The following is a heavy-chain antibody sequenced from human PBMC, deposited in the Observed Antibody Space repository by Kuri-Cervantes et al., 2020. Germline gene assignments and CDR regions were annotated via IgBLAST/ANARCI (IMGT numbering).Heavy chain of an antibody. D-gene: IGHD3-10*01. V-gene: IGHV4-39*01. Sequence: GSLRLSCAASGFTFSSYAMHWVRQAPGKGLEWIGSIYYSGSTYYNPSLKSRVTISVDTSKNQFSLKLSSVTAADTAVYYCARHRLEWGSGSRYYYGMDVWGQGTTVTVSS. CDR3: ARHRLEWGSGSRYYYGMDV. CDR2: IYYSGST. J-gene: IGHJ6*02. CDR1: GFTFSSYAMH.